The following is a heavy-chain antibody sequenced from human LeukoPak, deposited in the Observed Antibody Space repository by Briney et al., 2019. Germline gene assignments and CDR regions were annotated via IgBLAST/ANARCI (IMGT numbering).Heavy chain of an antibody. V-gene: IGHV4-39*01. Sequence: PSETLSLTCTVSGDSISNTDYYWGWIRQPPGKGLGCIGSISYSGSTYYSPSLTSRLTISVDASKNQFSLKLTPVTAADTAVYYCARHGAHLLFYFDYWGQGSLVTVSS. CDR1: GDSISNTDYY. D-gene: IGHD1-26*01. CDR2: ISYSGST. J-gene: IGHJ4*02. CDR3: ARHGAHLLFYFDY.